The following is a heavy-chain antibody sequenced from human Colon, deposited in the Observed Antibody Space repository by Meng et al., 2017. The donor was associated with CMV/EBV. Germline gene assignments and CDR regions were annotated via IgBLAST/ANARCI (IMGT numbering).Heavy chain of an antibody. CDR3: ARLFDDRPGWFDP. V-gene: IGHV3-11*01. CDR2: ITGSGRKV. J-gene: IGHJ5*02. D-gene: IGHD3-10*01. Sequence: GGSLRPSCAASGFSFSDSYMSWVRQAPGKGLEWLSSITGSGRKVFYGDSMNGRITISRDNANNSLYLDMNSLTAEDTAVYYCARLFDDRPGWFDPWGQGTLVTVSS. CDR1: GFSFSDSY.